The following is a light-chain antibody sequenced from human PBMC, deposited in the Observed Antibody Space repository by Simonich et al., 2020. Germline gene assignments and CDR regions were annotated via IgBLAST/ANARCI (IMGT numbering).Light chain of an antibody. Sequence: QSALTQPASVSGSPGQSITISCTGTSRDVGGYNYVSWYQQHPGKAPKLMIYDVSNRPSGGSNRFSGSKSGNTASLTISGLQAEDEADYYCSSYTSSSTVVFGGGTKLTVL. V-gene: IGLV2-14*03. J-gene: IGLJ2*01. CDR3: SSYTSSSTVV. CDR1: SRDVGGYNY. CDR2: DVS.